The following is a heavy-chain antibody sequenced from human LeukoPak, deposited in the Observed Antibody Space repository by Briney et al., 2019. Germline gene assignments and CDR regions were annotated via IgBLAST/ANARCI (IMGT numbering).Heavy chain of an antibody. Sequence: GRSLRLSCAASGFTFDDYAMHWVRQAPGKGLEWVSGISWNSGSIAYADSVKGRFTISRDNAKNSLYLQMNSLRAEDMALYYCAKEDPYDRGAFDIWGQGTMVTVSS. V-gene: IGHV3-9*03. J-gene: IGHJ3*02. CDR1: GFTFDDYA. CDR3: AKEDPYDRGAFDI. D-gene: IGHD3-3*01. CDR2: ISWNSGSI.